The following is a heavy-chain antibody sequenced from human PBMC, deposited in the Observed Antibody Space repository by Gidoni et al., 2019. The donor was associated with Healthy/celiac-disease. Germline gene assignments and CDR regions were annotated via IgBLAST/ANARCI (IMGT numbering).Heavy chain of an antibody. D-gene: IGHD3-22*01. CDR3: ARDIKSGRYYYDSSGYWRVSWFDP. CDR1: GGSISSSSYY. J-gene: IGHJ5*02. Sequence: QLQLQESGPGLVKPSETLSLTCTVSGGSISSSSYYWGWIRQPPGKGLEWIGSIYYSGSTYYNPSLKSRVTISVDTSKNQFSLKLSSVTAADTAVYYCARDIKSGRYYYDSSGYWRVSWFDPWGQGTLVTVSS. CDR2: IYYSGST. V-gene: IGHV4-39*07.